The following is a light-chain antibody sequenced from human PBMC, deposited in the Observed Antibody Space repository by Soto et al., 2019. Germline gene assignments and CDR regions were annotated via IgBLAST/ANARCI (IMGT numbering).Light chain of an antibody. Sequence: HSVLTQPPSASGSPGQSVTISCTGTSSDVGRYNYVSWYQQHPGKAPKLMIYEVTKRPSGVPDRFSGSKSGNTASLTVSGLQAEDEATYFCGSYAGSNIMIFGGGTKVTVL. CDR3: GSYAGSNIMI. V-gene: IGLV2-8*01. CDR1: SSDVGRYNY. J-gene: IGLJ2*01. CDR2: EVT.